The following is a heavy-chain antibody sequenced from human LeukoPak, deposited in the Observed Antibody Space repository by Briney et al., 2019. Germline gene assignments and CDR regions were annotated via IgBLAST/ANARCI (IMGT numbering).Heavy chain of an antibody. J-gene: IGHJ4*02. Sequence: GGSLRLSCAASGFTFTSYSMNWVRQAPGKGLEWVAVISYDGSNKYYADSVKGRFTISRDNSKNTLYLQMNSLRAEDTAVYYCARAPRATVVAYLDYWGQGTLVTVSS. CDR1: GFTFTSYS. V-gene: IGHV3-30-3*01. CDR3: ARAPRATVVAYLDY. CDR2: ISYDGSNK. D-gene: IGHD4-23*01.